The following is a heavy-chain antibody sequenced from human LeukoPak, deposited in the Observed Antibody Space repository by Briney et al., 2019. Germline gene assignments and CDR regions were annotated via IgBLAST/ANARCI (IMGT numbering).Heavy chain of an antibody. Sequence: GRSLRLSCAASGFTFSSYAMHWVRQAPGKGLEWVAVISYDGSNKYYADSVKGRFTISRDNSKNTLYLQMNSLRAEDTAVYYCARDGVPVVVAATRWYSWFDPWGQGTLVTVSS. D-gene: IGHD2-15*01. CDR3: ARDGVPVVVAATRWYSWFDP. J-gene: IGHJ5*02. CDR2: ISYDGSNK. V-gene: IGHV3-30-3*01. CDR1: GFTFSSYA.